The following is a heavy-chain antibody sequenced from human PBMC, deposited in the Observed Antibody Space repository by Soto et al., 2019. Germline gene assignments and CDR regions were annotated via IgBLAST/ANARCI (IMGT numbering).Heavy chain of an antibody. CDR3: ARDDEGGRYCDLGY. Sequence: QVQLVESGGGVVQPGRSLRLSCAASGFTFSNYIMHWVRQAPGKGLEWVAIILHDGNNKYYADSVKGRFTISRDNSKNTLYLQMNRLRTDDAAIYYCARDDEGGRYCDLGYGGQGTLVTVSS. J-gene: IGHJ4*02. CDR2: ILHDGNNK. D-gene: IGHD3-10*01. CDR1: GFTFSNYI. V-gene: IGHV3-30-3*01.